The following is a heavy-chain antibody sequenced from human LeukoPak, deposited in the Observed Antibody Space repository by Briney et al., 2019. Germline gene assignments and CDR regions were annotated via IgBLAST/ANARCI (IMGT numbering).Heavy chain of an antibody. V-gene: IGHV3-48*02. J-gene: IGHJ4*02. CDR3: ARARGVDY. CDR2: ISSTSSTI. CDR1: GFTFSSNT. Sequence: GGSLRLSCAASGFTFSSNTMNWVRQAPGKGLGWVSSISSTSSTIYYADSVKGRFTISRDNAKNSLYLQMDSLRDEDTAVYYCARARGVDYWGQGTLVTVSS.